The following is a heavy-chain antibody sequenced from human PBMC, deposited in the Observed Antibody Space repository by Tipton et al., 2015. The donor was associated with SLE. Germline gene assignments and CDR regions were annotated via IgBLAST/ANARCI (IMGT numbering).Heavy chain of an antibody. J-gene: IGHJ4*02. CDR1: GGSISSYY. V-gene: IGHV4-34*01. CDR3: ARGRGWLSFDY. Sequence: AGLVKPSETLSLTCTVSGGSISSYYWSWIRQPPGKGLEWIGEINHSGSTNYNPSLKSRVTISVDTSKNQFSLKLSSVTAADTAVYYCARGRGWLSFDYWGQGTLVTVSS. D-gene: IGHD3-10*01. CDR2: INHSGST.